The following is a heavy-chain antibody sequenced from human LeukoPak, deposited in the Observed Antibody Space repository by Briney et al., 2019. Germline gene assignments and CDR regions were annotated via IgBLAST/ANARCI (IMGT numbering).Heavy chain of an antibody. CDR2: ISPSNGDT. CDR1: GYTFSSYF. J-gene: IGHJ5*02. CDR3: AREAPGVCWFDP. V-gene: IGHV1-46*04. D-gene: IGHD1-14*01. Sequence: ASVKVSCKASGYTFSSYFINWVRQAPGQGLEWMGTISPSNGDTNYPQRLRGRITLTRDMSTGTVYMELNSLTSEDTAMYYCAREAPGVCWFDPWGQGTLVTVSS.